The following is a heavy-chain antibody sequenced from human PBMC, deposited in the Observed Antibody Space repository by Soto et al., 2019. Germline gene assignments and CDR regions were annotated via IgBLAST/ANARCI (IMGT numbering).Heavy chain of an antibody. Sequence: QVQLVQSGAEVKKPGSSVKVSCKASGGTFGSYAISWVRQAPGQGLEWMGGIIPIPGTANYAQKFQGRVTIAADESTSTDYMELSSLISEETAVYYCARSQGSSTSLEIYYYYYYGIDVWGQGTTVTVSS. D-gene: IGHD2-2*01. CDR1: GGTFGSYA. CDR3: ARSQGSSTSLEIYYYYYYGIDV. CDR2: IIPIPGTA. J-gene: IGHJ6*02. V-gene: IGHV1-69*01.